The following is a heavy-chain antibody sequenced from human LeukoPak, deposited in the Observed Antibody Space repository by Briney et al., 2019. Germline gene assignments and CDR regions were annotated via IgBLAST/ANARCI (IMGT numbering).Heavy chain of an antibody. Sequence: ASVKVSCKASGYTFTSYYMHWVRQAPGPGLEWMGIINPSGGSTSYAQKFQGRVTMTRDTSKNQFSLKLSSVTAADTAVYYCARDREYSSSWYPDAFDIWGQGTMVTVSS. CDR2: INPSGGST. CDR1: GYTFTSYY. D-gene: IGHD6-13*01. J-gene: IGHJ3*02. V-gene: IGHV1-46*01. CDR3: ARDREYSSSWYPDAFDI.